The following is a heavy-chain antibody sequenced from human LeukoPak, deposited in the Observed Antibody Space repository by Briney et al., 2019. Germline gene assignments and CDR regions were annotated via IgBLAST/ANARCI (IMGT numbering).Heavy chain of an antibody. Sequence: PGGSLRLSCAVSGITLSNYGMSWVRQAPGKGLEWVAGISDSGGRTNYADSVKGRFTISRDNPKNTLYLQMNSLRAEDTAVYYCARDRGGFMDVWGKGTTVTVSS. CDR3: ARDRGGFMDV. D-gene: IGHD3-10*01. V-gene: IGHV3-23*01. J-gene: IGHJ6*03. CDR2: ISDSGGRT. CDR1: GITLSNYG.